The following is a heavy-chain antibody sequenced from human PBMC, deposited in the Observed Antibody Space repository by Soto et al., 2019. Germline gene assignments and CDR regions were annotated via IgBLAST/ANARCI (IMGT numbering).Heavy chain of an antibody. D-gene: IGHD2-21*02. CDR2: ISSSSSYI. V-gene: IGHV3-21*01. Sequence: GGSLRLSCAASGFTFSSYSMNWVRQAPGKGLEWVSSISSSSSYIYYADSVKGRFTISRDNAKNSLYLQMNSLRAEDTAVYYCARAFGSYCGGDCYSDAFDIWGQGSMVT. CDR3: ARAFGSYCGGDCYSDAFDI. J-gene: IGHJ3*02. CDR1: GFTFSSYS.